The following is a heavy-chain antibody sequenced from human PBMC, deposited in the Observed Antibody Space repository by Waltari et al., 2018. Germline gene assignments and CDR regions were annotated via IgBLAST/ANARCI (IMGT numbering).Heavy chain of an antibody. Sequence: EVQLVESGGGLVQPGGSLRLSCAASGFTFSSYWMSWVHQAPGKGLEWVANIKQDGSEKYYVDSVKGRFTISRDNAKNSLYLQMNSLRAEDTAVYYCARAGGSGSNYYYYMDVWGKGTTVTVSS. V-gene: IGHV3-7*01. D-gene: IGHD3-10*01. CDR3: ARAGGSGSNYYYYMDV. CDR2: IKQDGSEK. CDR1: GFTFSSYW. J-gene: IGHJ6*03.